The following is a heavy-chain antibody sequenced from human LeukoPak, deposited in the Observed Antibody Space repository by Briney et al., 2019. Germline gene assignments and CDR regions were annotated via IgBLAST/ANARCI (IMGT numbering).Heavy chain of an antibody. CDR1: GGSISSYY. CDR2: IYYSGRT. Sequence: SETLSLTCTVSGGSISSYYWSWIRQPPGKGLEWIGYIYYSGRTNYNPSLKSRVTISVDTSKNQFSLKLSSVTAADTAVYYCARLTTGRFDPWGQGTLVTVSS. V-gene: IGHV4-59*08. CDR3: ARLTTGRFDP. J-gene: IGHJ5*02. D-gene: IGHD4-11*01.